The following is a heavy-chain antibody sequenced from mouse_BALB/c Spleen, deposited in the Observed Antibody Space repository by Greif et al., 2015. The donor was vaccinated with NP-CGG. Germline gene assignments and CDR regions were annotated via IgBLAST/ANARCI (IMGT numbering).Heavy chain of an antibody. CDR2: INPSNGGT. CDR1: GYTFTSYY. V-gene: IGHV1S81*02. CDR3: TRSGYGNYFDY. J-gene: IGHJ2*01. Sequence: VQLQQSGAELVKPGASVKLSCKASGYTFTSYYMYWVKQRPGQGLEWIGEINPSNGGTNFNEKFKSKATLTVDKSSSTAYMQLSSLTSEDSAVYYCTRSGYGNYFDYWGQGTTLTVS. D-gene: IGHD2-10*02.